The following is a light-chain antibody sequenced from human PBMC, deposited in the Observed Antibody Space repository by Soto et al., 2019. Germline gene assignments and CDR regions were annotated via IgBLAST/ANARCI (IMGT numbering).Light chain of an antibody. CDR1: SGHSSYI. CDR2: VEGSGSY. J-gene: IGLJ7*01. Sequence: QLVLTQSSSASASLGSSVKLTCTLSSGHSSYIIAWHQQQPGKAPRYLMKVEGSGSYNKGSGVPDRFSGSSSGADRYLSISNLQFEDEADYYCETWDGNTHVFGGGTQLTFL. CDR3: ETWDGNTHV. V-gene: IGLV4-60*02.